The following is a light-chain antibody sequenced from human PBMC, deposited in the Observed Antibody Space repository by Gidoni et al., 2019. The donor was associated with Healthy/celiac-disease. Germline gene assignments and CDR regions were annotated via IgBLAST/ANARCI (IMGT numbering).Light chain of an antibody. CDR2: GAS. V-gene: IGKV3-15*01. CDR3: QQYNNWPPL. CDR1: QSVSSN. Sequence: DIVMTQTPATLSVSPGERATLSCMASQSVSSNLAWYQQKPGQAPRLLIYGASTRATGIPARFSGSGSGTEFTLTISSLQSEDFAVYYCQQYNNWPPLFGQGTKVEIK. J-gene: IGKJ1*01.